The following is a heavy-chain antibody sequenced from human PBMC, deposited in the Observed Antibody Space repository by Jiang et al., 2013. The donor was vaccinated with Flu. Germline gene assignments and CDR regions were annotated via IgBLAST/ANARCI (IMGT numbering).Heavy chain of an antibody. V-gene: IGHV4-59*13. CDR1: GGSISSYY. J-gene: IGHJ3*01. CDR2: IYYTGST. D-gene: IGHD5-12*01. Sequence: GLVKPSETLSLTCNVSGGSISSYYWSWIRQPPGKGLEWLGFIYYTGSTDYNPALKSRVTMSLDSSRNQFSLKLTSVTAADTAVYFCARDLYSMPRAFHFWGQGTLVTVSS. CDR3: ARDLYSMPRAFHF.